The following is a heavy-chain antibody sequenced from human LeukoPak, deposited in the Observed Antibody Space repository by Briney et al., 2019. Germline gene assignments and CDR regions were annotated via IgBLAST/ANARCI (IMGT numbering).Heavy chain of an antibody. Sequence: ASVKVSCKASGYTFTSYYMHWVRQAPGQGLEWMGIINPSGGSTSYAQKYQGRVTMTRDTSTSTVYMELSSLRSEDTAVYYCATDFGHYGSGSPWHNWFDPWGQGTLVTVSS. CDR1: GYTFTSYY. CDR2: INPSGGST. CDR3: ATDFGHYGSGSPWHNWFDP. V-gene: IGHV1-46*01. D-gene: IGHD3-10*01. J-gene: IGHJ5*02.